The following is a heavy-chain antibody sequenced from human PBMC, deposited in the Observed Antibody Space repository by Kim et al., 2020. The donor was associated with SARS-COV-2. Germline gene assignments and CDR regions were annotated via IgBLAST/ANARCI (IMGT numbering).Heavy chain of an antibody. CDR1: GGTFSSYA. J-gene: IGHJ3*02. CDR3: AKSYYYGSFAFDI. Sequence: SVKVSCKASGGTFSSYAISWVRQAPGQGLEWMGGIIPIFGTANYAQKFQGRVTITADKSTSTAYMELSSLRSEDTAVYYCAKSYYYGSFAFDIWGQGTMVTVSS. V-gene: IGHV1-69*06. D-gene: IGHD3-10*01. CDR2: IIPIFGTA.